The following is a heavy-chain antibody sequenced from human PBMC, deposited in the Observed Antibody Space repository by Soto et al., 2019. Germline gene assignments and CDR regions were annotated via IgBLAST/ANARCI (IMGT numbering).Heavy chain of an antibody. J-gene: IGHJ4*02. CDR1: GFTFSSYG. D-gene: IGHD3-22*01. V-gene: IGHV3-30*18. Sequence: GESLRLSCAASGFTFSSYGMHWVGQAPGKGLEWVAVISYDGSNKYYADSVKGRFTISRDNSKNTLYLQMNSLRAEDTAVYYCAKALLPYYYDSSGLSYFDYWGQGTLVTVSS. CDR3: AKALLPYYYDSSGLSYFDY. CDR2: ISYDGSNK.